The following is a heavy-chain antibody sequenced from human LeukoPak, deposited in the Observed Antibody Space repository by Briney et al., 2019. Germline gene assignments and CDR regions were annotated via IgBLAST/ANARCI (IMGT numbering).Heavy chain of an antibody. J-gene: IGHJ4*02. CDR3: ATSDDSSGSD. CDR2: ISSSSSYI. CDR1: GFTFSSYW. Sequence: PGGSLRLSCAASGFTFSSYWMSWVRQAPGKGLEWVSSISSSSSYIYYADSVKGRFTISRDNAKNSLYLQMNYLRAEDTALYYCATSDDSSGSDWGQGTLVTVSS. D-gene: IGHD3-22*01. V-gene: IGHV3-21*01.